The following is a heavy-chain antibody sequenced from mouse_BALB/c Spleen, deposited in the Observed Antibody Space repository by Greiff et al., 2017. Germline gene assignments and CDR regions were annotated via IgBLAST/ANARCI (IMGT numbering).Heavy chain of an antibody. CDR2: IYPGNGGT. J-gene: IGHJ2*01. D-gene: IGHD2-14*01. Sequence: QVQLQQSGAELVRSGASVKMSCKASGYTFTSYNMHWVKQTPGPGLEWIGYIYPGNGGTNYNQKFKGKATLTADTSSSTAYMQISSLTSEDSAVYFCARERYRYDGYYFDYWGHGNTRTVSS. V-gene: IGHV1-12*01. CDR3: ARERYRYDGYYFDY. CDR1: GYTFTSYN.